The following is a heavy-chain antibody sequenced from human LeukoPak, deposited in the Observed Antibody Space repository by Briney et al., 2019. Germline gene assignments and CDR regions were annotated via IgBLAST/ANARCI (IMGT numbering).Heavy chain of an antibody. V-gene: IGHV1-18*01. CDR2: ISAYNGNT. CDR1: GYTFTSYG. J-gene: IGHJ4*02. CDR3: ARDLYSGSYYNPRPDY. Sequence: ASVTVSCKASGYTFTSYGISWVRQPPGQGLEWMGWISAYNGNTNYAQKLQGRVTMTTDTSTSTAYMELRSLRSDDTAVYYCARDLYSGSYYNPRPDYWGQGTLVTVSS. D-gene: IGHD1-26*01.